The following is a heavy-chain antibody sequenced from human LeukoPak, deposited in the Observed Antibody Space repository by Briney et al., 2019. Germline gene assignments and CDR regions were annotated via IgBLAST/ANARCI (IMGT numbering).Heavy chain of an antibody. CDR3: ASLGSDCSGGSCYDRDY. J-gene: IGHJ4*02. V-gene: IGHV1-69*13. CDR2: IIPIFGTA. Sequence: ASVKVSCKASGGTFSSYAISWVRQAPGQGLEWMGGIIPIFGTANYAQKFQGRVTITADESTSTAYMELSSLRSEDTAVYYCASLGSDCSGGSCYDRDYWGQGTLVTVSS. D-gene: IGHD2-15*01. CDR1: GGTFSSYA.